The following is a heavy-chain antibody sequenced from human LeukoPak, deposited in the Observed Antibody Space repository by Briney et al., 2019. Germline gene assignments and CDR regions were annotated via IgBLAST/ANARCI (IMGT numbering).Heavy chain of an antibody. CDR1: GFTFSSSW. D-gene: IGHD4-17*01. Sequence: PGGSLRLSCAASGFTFSSSWMHWVRQVPGKGLVWVSRINSDGSSTTYADSVKGRFTISRDNAKNTLYLQMNSLRGEDTAVYYCARGIGYYGDYDYYGMDVWGQGTTVTVSS. CDR3: ARGIGYYGDYDYYGMDV. CDR2: INSDGSST. V-gene: IGHV3-74*01. J-gene: IGHJ6*02.